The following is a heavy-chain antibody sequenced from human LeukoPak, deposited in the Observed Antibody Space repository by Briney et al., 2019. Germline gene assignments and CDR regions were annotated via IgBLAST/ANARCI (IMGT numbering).Heavy chain of an antibody. CDR3: AKPDAWSKAYYYYYMDV. D-gene: IGHD1-14*01. Sequence: PGGSLRLSCAASGFTFSDYYMSWIRQAPGKGLEWVSAISGSGGSTYYADSVKGRFTISRDNSKNTLYLQMNSLRAEDTAVYYCAKPDAWSKAYYYYYMDVWGKGTTVTVSS. V-gene: IGHV3-23*01. CDR2: ISGSGGST. CDR1: GFTFSDYY. J-gene: IGHJ6*03.